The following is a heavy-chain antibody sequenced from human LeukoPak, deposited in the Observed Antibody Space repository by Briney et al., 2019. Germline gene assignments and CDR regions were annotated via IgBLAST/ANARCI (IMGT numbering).Heavy chain of an antibody. CDR2: IYPGDSDT. Sequence: GESLKISCKGSGYSFTSYWIGWVRQMPGKGLEWMGSIYPGDSDTRYSPSFQGQVTISADKSISTAYLQWSSLKASDTAMYYCARHGEADTAYDAFEIWGQGTMDTVSS. J-gene: IGHJ3*02. CDR1: GYSFTSYW. V-gene: IGHV5-51*01. D-gene: IGHD5-18*01. CDR3: ARHGEADTAYDAFEI.